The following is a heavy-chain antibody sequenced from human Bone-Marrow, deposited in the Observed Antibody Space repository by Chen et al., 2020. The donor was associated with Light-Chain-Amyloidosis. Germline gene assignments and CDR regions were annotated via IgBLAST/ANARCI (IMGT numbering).Heavy chain of an antibody. J-gene: IGHJ4*02. V-gene: IGHV4-59*01. Sequence: QVQLQESGPGLVKPSETLSLTCTVSGDSLSRYHWNWIRQSPGKVLEWIGSVSDSGNTNYNPALKSRVTISVDTSKNQFSLRLKSVTAADTAVYFCARARGSYDNTASGFFKYWGQGTPVTVSS. CDR2: VSDSGNT. CDR3: ARARGSYDNTASGFFKY. CDR1: GDSLSRYH. D-gene: IGHD3-16*01.